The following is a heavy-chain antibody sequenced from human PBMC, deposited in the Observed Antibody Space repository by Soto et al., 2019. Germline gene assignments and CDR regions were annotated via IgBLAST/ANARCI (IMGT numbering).Heavy chain of an antibody. CDR1: GSTFTSYY. D-gene: IGHD6-13*01. J-gene: IGHJ6*02. V-gene: IGHV1-46*01. Sequence: ASVKGSGNASGSTFTSYYMQWLRQEPGQALGWMGIINSSGGRKSYAQKFQGRVTMTRDTSTSTVYMELSSLRSEDTAVYYCARDVGGRWYSSSWQRKPYGMDVWGQGTTVTGSS. CDR2: INSSGGRK. CDR3: ARDVGGRWYSSSWQRKPYGMDV.